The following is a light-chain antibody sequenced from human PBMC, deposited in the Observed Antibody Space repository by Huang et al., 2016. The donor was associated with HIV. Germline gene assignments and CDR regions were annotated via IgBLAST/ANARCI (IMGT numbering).Light chain of an antibody. CDR1: QSVSSY. V-gene: IGKV3-11*01. J-gene: IGKJ3*01. Sequence: EIVLTQSPATRSLSPGERATLSCRASQSVSSYLAWYQQKPGQAPRLLIYDASNRATGIPARFSGSGSGTDFTLTISSLEPEDFAVYYCQQRSNWGFTFGHGTKVDIK. CDR3: QQRSNWGFT. CDR2: DAS.